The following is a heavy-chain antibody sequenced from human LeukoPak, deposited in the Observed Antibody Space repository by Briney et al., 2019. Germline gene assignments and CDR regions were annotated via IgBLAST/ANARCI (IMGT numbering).Heavy chain of an antibody. J-gene: IGHJ4*02. CDR3: ASRPTTWGFFDS. CDR1: GGSISSSSYY. CDR2: IYFSGST. Sequence: PSETLSLTCTVSGGSISSSSYYWGWIRQPPGKGLELIGSIYFSGSTAYSPSLKSRVNISVDTSKNQFSLKLSSVTAADTAVYFCASRPTTWGFFDSWGQGTLVAV. D-gene: IGHD4-17*01. V-gene: IGHV4-39*01.